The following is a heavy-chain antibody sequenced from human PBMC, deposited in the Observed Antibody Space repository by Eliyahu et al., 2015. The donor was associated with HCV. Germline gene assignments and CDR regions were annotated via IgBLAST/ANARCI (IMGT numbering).Heavy chain of an antibody. CDR2: ISGSGETI. Sequence: EVQLVESGGGLVQPGGSLRLSCAASGFTFSDYXMQWVRQAPGKGLGWVSYISGSGETIYYADSVRGRFTISRDTAKNSLYLQMNTLRADDTAIYYCAREKGYNSALGFWGPGTLVTVSP. CDR1: GFTFSDYX. J-gene: IGHJ4*02. V-gene: IGHV3-48*03. CDR3: AREKGYNSALGF. D-gene: IGHD1-1*01.